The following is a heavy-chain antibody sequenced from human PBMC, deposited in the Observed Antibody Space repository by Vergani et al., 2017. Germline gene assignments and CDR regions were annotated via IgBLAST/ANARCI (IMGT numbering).Heavy chain of an antibody. D-gene: IGHD3-10*01. CDR2: ISNDGSKK. J-gene: IGHJ6*03. CDR3: AKAGSVTSGSLQYNFYMDV. CDR1: GFTVTNYA. Sequence: QVQLVESGGGVVQPGRSLRLSCVMSGFTVTNYAIFWVRQAPGKGLEWVSVISNDGSKKYYADSVKGRFTISRDNSKNTLDLQMNSLRTQDTAVYYCAKAGSVTSGSLQYNFYMDVWGKGTTVTVS. V-gene: IGHV3-30*18.